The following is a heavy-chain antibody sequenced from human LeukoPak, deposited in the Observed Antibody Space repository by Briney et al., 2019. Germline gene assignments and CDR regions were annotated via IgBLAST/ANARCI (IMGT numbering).Heavy chain of an antibody. V-gene: IGHV3-23*01. J-gene: IGHJ4*02. D-gene: IGHD1-1*01. CDR2: INGSGDKT. Sequence: GGSLSLSCAASGFTLSNYAMNWVRQAPGKGLEWVSSINGSGDKTYYADSVKGRFTTSRDNPKNTLYLQMNSLRAEDTAVYYCAKPARTDDADYWGQGTLVTVSS. CDR1: GFTLSNYA. CDR3: AKPARTDDADY.